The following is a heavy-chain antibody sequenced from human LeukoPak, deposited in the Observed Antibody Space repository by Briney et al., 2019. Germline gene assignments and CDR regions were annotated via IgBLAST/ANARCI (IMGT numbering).Heavy chain of an antibody. CDR3: ASVYYDSSGYLDAFDI. V-gene: IGHV3-30-3*01. D-gene: IGHD3-22*01. CDR1: GFTFSSYA. CDR2: ISYDGSNK. J-gene: IGHJ3*02. Sequence: GGSLRLSCAASGFTFSSYAMHWVRQAPGKGLEWVAVISYDGSNKYYADSVKGRFTISRDNSKNTLYLQMNSLRAEDTAVYYCASVYYDSSGYLDAFDIWGQGTMVTVSS.